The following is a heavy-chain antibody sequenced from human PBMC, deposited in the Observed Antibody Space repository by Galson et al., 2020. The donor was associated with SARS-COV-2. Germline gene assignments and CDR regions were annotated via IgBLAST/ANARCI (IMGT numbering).Heavy chain of an antibody. J-gene: IGHJ6*02. D-gene: IGHD3-9*01. CDR1: GFTFSNAW. Sequence: GGSLRLSCAASGFTFSNAWMNWVRQAPWKGLEWVGRIKSKTDGGTTDYAAPVKGRFTISRDDSKNTLYLQMNSLKTEDTAVYYCTTSSSSALRYFDWLLDYYYYGMDVWGQGTTVTVSS. CDR3: TTSSSSALRYFDWLLDYYYYGMDV. V-gene: IGHV3-15*07. CDR2: IKSKTDGGTT.